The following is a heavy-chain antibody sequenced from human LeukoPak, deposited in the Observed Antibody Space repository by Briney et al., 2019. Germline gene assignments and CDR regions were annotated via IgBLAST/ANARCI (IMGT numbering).Heavy chain of an antibody. V-gene: IGHV3-23*01. J-gene: IGHJ4*02. CDR1: GFSFNNYL. CDR3: ARRLCSGGSCSSFDY. Sequence: PGGSLRLSCAASGFSFNNYLMSWVRQAPVKGLEWVSTIRGNGGGTYYADSVKGRFTISRDNSKNTLYLQMNSLRAEDTALYYCARRLCSGGSCSSFDYWGQGTLVTVSS. CDR2: IRGNGGGT. D-gene: IGHD2-15*01.